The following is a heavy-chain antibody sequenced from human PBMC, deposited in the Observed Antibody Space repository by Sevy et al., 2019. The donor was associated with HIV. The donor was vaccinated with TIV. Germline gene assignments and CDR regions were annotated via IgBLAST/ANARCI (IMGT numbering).Heavy chain of an antibody. CDR1: GNSLNELS. CDR2: FDPDHGKT. Sequence: ASVRVSCRVSGNSLNELSMHWVRQAPGKGLAWMAGFDPDHGKTIYTRKFQGRVTMTEDTSRDTVYMEMRGLRPDDTAVYYCAVLNPWGRWGQGTLVTVSS. V-gene: IGHV1-24*01. CDR3: AVLNPWGR. D-gene: IGHD7-27*01. J-gene: IGHJ4*02.